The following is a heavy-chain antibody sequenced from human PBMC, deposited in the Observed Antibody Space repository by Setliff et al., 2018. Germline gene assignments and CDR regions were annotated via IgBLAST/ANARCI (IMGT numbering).Heavy chain of an antibody. J-gene: IGHJ4*02. Sequence: SETLSLTCTVSGGSISNYYWSWIRQPAGKGLEWVGYIGHTGSINYNPSLKSRLTISRDTSKNQVSLKLNSVTATDTAVYYCARDLGHGGDSDYWGQGILVTVSS. CDR2: IGHTGSI. D-gene: IGHD2-21*02. CDR1: GGSISNYY. V-gene: IGHV4-59*12. CDR3: ARDLGHGGDSDY.